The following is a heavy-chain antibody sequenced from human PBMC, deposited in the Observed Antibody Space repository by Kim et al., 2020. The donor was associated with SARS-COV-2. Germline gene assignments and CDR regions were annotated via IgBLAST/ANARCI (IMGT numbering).Heavy chain of an antibody. Sequence: YDADSVKCRFTISRDHSNNTLYLQMNSLRAEDTAVYYCAKEQVGTADFDYWGQGTLVTVSS. CDR3: AKEQVGTADFDY. J-gene: IGHJ4*02. V-gene: IGHV3-23*01. D-gene: IGHD1-26*01.